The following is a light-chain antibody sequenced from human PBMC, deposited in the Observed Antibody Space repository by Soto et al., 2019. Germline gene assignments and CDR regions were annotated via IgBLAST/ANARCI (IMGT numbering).Light chain of an antibody. CDR2: AAS. CDR1: QNVNSRY. J-gene: IGKJ2*01. Sequence: ENVLTQSPGTLSLSPGEGATLSCRASQNVNSRYLAWYQQKPGQAPRLLVYAASTRAAGTPHRFSGSASGTDFTLSISRLEPEDFEIYFCQHYGDSPPNTFGQGTRLEMK. V-gene: IGKV3-20*01. CDR3: QHYGDSPPNT.